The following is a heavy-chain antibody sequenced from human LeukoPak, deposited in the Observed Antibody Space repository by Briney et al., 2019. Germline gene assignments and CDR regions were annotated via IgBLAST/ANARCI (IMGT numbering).Heavy chain of an antibody. CDR1: GFTFSSYG. Sequence: GGSLRLSCAASGFTFSSYGMHWVRQAPGKGLEWVAVISYDGSNKYYADSVKGRFTISRDNSKNTLYLQMNSLRAEDTAVYYCAKGRLTTVASYNFDYWGQGTLVTVSS. CDR3: AKGRLTTVASYNFDY. D-gene: IGHD4-23*01. J-gene: IGHJ4*02. V-gene: IGHV3-30*18. CDR2: ISYDGSNK.